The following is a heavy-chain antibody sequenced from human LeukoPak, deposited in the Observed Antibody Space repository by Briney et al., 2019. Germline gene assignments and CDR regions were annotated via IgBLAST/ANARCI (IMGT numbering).Heavy chain of an antibody. CDR2: IYTSGST. V-gene: IGHV4-4*07. D-gene: IGHD2-2*01. CDR3: ARWMEDCSSTSCYDAFDI. Sequence: ASETLSLTCTVSGGSISSYYWSWIRQPAGEGRELIGRIYTSGSTNYNPSLKSPVTMSVDTSKNQFSLKLSSVTAADTAVYYCARWMEDCSSTSCYDAFDIWGQGTMVTVSS. J-gene: IGHJ3*02. CDR1: GGSISSYY.